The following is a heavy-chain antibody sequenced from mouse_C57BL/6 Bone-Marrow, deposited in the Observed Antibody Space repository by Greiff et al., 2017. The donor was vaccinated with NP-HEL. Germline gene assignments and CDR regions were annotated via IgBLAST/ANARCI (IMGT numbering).Heavy chain of an antibody. V-gene: IGHV3-6*01. Sequence: EVQLVESGPGLVKPSQSLSLTCSVTGYSITSGYYWNWIRQFPGNKLEWMGYISSDGSNNYNPSLKNRISITRYPSKNQFFLKLNTVTTEDTATYYGAILYSNYPYWYFDVGGTGTTVTVSS. CDR2: ISSDGSN. CDR1: GYSITSGYY. CDR3: AILYSNYPYWYFDV. D-gene: IGHD2-5*01. J-gene: IGHJ1*03.